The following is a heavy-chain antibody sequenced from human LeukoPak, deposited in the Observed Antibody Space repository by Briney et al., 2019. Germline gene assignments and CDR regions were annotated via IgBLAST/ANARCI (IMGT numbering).Heavy chain of an antibody. CDR2: INPNSGGT. Sequence: ASVKVSCKASGYTFTGYYMHWVRQAPGQGLEWMGWINPNSGGTNYAQKFQGRVTMTRDTSISTAYMELSRLRSDDTAVYYCASPGTYHDSEEAFDIWGQGTMVTVSS. CDR1: GYTFTGYY. D-gene: IGHD3-22*01. J-gene: IGHJ3*02. V-gene: IGHV1-2*02. CDR3: ASPGTYHDSEEAFDI.